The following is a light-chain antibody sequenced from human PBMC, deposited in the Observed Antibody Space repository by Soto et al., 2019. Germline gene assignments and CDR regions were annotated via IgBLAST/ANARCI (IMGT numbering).Light chain of an antibody. Sequence: QSVLTQPPSVSGAPGQTVTISCTGSSSNLGAGYDVHWYQQRPGTAPKLLIYGNNNRPPGVPDRFSGSKSGTSASLAITGLQAEDEADYYCQSYDGSLSGSYVFGTATKLTVL. CDR2: GNN. J-gene: IGLJ1*01. CDR1: SSNLGAGYD. V-gene: IGLV1-40*01. CDR3: QSYDGSLSGSYV.